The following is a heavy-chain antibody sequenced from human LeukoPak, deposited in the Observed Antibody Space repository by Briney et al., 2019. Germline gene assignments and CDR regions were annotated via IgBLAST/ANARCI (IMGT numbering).Heavy chain of an antibody. J-gene: IGHJ6*02. D-gene: IGHD4-11*01. V-gene: IGHV1-18*01. CDR3: AREAIYYSNSLGYYGMDV. CDR2: ISAYNGNT. CDR1: GYTFTSYG. Sequence: ASVKVSCKASGYTFTSYGISWVRQAPGQGLEWMGWISAYNGNTNYAQKLQGRVTMTTGTSTSTAYMELRSLRSDDTAVYYCAREAIYYSNSLGYYGMDVWGQGTTVTASS.